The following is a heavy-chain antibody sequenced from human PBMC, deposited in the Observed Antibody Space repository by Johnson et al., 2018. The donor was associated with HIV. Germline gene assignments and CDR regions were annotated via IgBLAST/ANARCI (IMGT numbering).Heavy chain of an antibody. Sequence: VQLVESGGGFVQPGGSLRLSCAASGFTFSSYDMHWVRQATGKGLEWVSAIGTAGDTYYPGSVKGRFTISRENAKNTLYLQMNSLRAEDTAVYYCAKDSWDSSWSDDAFDIWGQGTMVTVSS. CDR1: GFTFSSYD. D-gene: IGHD6-13*01. J-gene: IGHJ3*02. V-gene: IGHV3-13*01. CDR3: AKDSWDSSWSDDAFDI. CDR2: IGTAGDT.